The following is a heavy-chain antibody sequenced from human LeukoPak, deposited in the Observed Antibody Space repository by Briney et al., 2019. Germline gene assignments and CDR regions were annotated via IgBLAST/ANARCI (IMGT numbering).Heavy chain of an antibody. CDR3: ARADLGSYYYYGMDV. CDR1: GGSISSYY. Sequence: SETLSLTCTVSGGSISSYYWSWIRQPPGEGLEWIGYIYYSGSTNYNPSLKSRVTISVDTSKNQFSLKLSSVTAADTAVYYCARADLGSYYYYGMDVWGQGTTVTVSS. CDR2: IYYSGST. V-gene: IGHV4-59*01. D-gene: IGHD3-16*01. J-gene: IGHJ6*02.